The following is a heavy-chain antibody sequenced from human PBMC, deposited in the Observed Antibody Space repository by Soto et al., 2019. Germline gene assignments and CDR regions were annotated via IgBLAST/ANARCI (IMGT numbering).Heavy chain of an antibody. Sequence: GGSLRLSCAASGFTFRSYAMHWVRQAPGKGLEWVAIIPYDEIYKYYADSVKGRFTISRDNSKNTLYLQMNSLRTEDTAVYYCARALDFWSAYFDYWGQGSLVTV. CDR3: ARALDFWSAYFDY. CDR1: GFTFRSYA. J-gene: IGHJ4*02. D-gene: IGHD3-3*01. V-gene: IGHV3-30-3*01. CDR2: IPYDEIYK.